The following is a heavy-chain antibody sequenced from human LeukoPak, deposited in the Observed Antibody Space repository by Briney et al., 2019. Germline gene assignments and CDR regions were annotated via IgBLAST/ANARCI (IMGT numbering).Heavy chain of an antibody. CDR2: IIPILGIA. J-gene: IGHJ3*02. D-gene: IGHD2-15*01. V-gene: IGHV1-69*04. CDR1: GGTFSSYA. Sequence: ASVKVSCKASGGTFSSYAISWVRQVPGQGLEWMGRIIPILGIANYAQKFQGRVTITADKSTSTAYMELSSLRSEHTAVYYCARWVDAFDIWGQGTMVTVSS. CDR3: ARWVDAFDI.